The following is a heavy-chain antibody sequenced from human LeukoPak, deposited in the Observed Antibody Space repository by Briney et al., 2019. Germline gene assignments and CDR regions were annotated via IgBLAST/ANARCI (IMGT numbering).Heavy chain of an antibody. CDR2: IHYSGST. V-gene: IGHV4-59*01. Sequence: SETLSLTCTVSGGSISSYYWSWIRQPPGKGLEWIGYIHYSGSTKYNPSLKSRVTISVGTSKNQFSLKLSSVTAADTAVYYCASISYGSGSIDYWGQGTLVTVSS. J-gene: IGHJ4*02. CDR1: GGSISSYY. D-gene: IGHD3-10*01. CDR3: ASISYGSGSIDY.